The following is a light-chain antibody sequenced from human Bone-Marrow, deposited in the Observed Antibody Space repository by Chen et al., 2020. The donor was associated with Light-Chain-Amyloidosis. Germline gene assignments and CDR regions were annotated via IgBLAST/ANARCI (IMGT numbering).Light chain of an antibody. CDR2: DVS. CDR3: YSDAGSYTFV. V-gene: IGLV2-11*01. CDR1: SSDVGGYNF. J-gene: IGLJ1*01. Sequence: QSALTQPRSVSGSPGQSVTISCTGTSSDVGGYNFVSWYQQHPGKAPKLMTYDVSKRPSGVPDPFSGSKSGNPASLTISGLQAEDEADYYCYSDAGSYTFVFGTGTKVTVL.